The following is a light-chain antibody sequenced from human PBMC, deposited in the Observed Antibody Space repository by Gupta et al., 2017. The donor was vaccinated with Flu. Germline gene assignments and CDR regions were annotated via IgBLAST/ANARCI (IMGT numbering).Light chain of an antibody. V-gene: IGKV1-5*03. CDR2: QAS. CDR3: QQYDSYSGT. J-gene: IGKJ1*01. CDR1: QSISSY. Sequence: DIQMTQSPSTLSASVGDRVTITCRASQSISSYLAWYQQKPGKAPKLLIYQASTLESGVTSRFSGSGSGTEFTLTISSLQPDDFATYYCQQYDSYSGTFGQETKVEIK.